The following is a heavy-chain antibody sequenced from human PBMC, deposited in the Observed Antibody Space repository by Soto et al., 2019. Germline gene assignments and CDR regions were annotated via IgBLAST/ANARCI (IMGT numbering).Heavy chain of an antibody. CDR1: GFTFSSYA. CDR2: ISGSGGST. Sequence: EVQLLESGGGLVQPGGSLRLSCAASGFTFSSYAMSWVRQAPGKGLEWVSGISGSGGSTYYADSVKGRFTISRDNSKNTLYLQMNSLRAEDTAVYYCARVPPAARLSSWFDPRGQGTLVTVSS. V-gene: IGHV3-23*01. CDR3: ARVPPAARLSSWFDP. D-gene: IGHD6-6*01. J-gene: IGHJ5*02.